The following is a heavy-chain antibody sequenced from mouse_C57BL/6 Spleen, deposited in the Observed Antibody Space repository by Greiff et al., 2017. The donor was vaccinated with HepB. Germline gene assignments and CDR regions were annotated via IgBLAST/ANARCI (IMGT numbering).Heavy chain of an antibody. CDR3: AGYYYGSSYDWYFDV. J-gene: IGHJ1*03. Sequence: QVHVKQPGAELVKPGASVKLSCKASGYTFTSYWMHWVKQRPGRGLEWIGRIDPNSGGTKYNEKFKSKATLTVDKPSSTAYMQLSSLTSEDSAVYYCAGYYYGSSYDWYFDVWGTGTTVTVSS. CDR1: GYTFTSYW. V-gene: IGHV1-72*01. D-gene: IGHD1-1*01. CDR2: IDPNSGGT.